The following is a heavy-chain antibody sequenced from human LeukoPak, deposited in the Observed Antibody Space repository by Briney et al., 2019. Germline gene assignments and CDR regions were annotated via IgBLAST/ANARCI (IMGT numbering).Heavy chain of an antibody. CDR1: GYTFTASG. D-gene: IGHD4-23*01. Sequence: ASVKLSCKASGYTFTASGLCWVRQAPGQGLEWMGWINPYNDITDYAQTFKGRVTMTTDTSTSTAYMELRSLRPDDTAVYYCAREAGNSGYYYYYMDVWGKGTTVTISS. V-gene: IGHV1-18*01. CDR2: INPYNDIT. CDR3: AREAGNSGYYYYYMDV. J-gene: IGHJ6*03.